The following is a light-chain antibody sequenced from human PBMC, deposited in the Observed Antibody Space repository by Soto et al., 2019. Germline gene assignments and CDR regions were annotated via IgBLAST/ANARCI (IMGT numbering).Light chain of an antibody. Sequence: EIVLTQSPATLSLSPGERATLSCGASQSVSSSYLAWYQQKPGLAPRLLIYDASSRATGIPDRFSGSGSGTDFTLTISRLEPEDFEVYYCQQYGSSPTIPFGQGTRLEIK. CDR2: DAS. CDR1: QSVSSSY. CDR3: QQYGSSPTIP. J-gene: IGKJ5*01. V-gene: IGKV3D-20*01.